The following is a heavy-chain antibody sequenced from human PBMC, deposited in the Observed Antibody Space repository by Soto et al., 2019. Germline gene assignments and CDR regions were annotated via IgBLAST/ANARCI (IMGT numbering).Heavy chain of an antibody. CDR1: GFTFSSYA. J-gene: IGHJ6*02. V-gene: IGHV3-30-3*01. D-gene: IGHD6-13*01. CDR2: ISYDGSNK. CDR3: ARDHPSYSSSWSNGMDV. Sequence: GGSLRLSCAASGFTFSSYAMHWVRQAPGKXLEWVAVISYDGSNKYYADSVKGRFTISRDNSKNTLYLQMNSLRAEDTAVYYCARDHPSYSSSWSNGMDVWGQGTTVTVSS.